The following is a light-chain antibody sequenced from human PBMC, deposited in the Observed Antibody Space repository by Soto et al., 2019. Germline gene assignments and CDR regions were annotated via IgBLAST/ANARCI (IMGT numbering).Light chain of an antibody. CDR1: QSVSSN. Sequence: EIVMTQSPATLSVSPGERATFSCRASQSVSSNLAWYQQKPGQAPRLLIYGASTRATGIPARFSGSGSGTDFTLTISSLQSEDFAVYYCQQYHKWPPLTFGGGTKVEIK. CDR3: QQYHKWPPLT. J-gene: IGKJ4*01. V-gene: IGKV3-15*01. CDR2: GAS.